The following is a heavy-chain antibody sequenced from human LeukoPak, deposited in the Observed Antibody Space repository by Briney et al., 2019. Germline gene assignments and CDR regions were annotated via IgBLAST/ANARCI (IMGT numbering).Heavy chain of an antibody. Sequence: PGGSLRLSCAASGFTFSSYAMSWVRQAPGKGLEWVSAISGSGGSTYYADSVKGRFSISRDNSKNTLYLQMNSLRAEDTAVYYCAKDQSDEVVTVISAGFDYWGEGTLVSVSS. V-gene: IGHV3-23*01. D-gene: IGHD2-21*02. J-gene: IGHJ4*02. CDR1: GFTFSSYA. CDR2: ISGSGGST. CDR3: AKDQSDEVVTVISAGFDY.